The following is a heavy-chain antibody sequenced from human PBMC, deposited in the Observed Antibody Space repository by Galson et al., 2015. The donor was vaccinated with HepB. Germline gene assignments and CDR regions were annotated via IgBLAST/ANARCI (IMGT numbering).Heavy chain of an antibody. CDR1: GFILSNHG. J-gene: IGHJ4*02. CDR3: ARHRLSASSGYCDL. Sequence: SLRLSCAASGFILSNHGMHWVRQAPGKGLEWVAIIYSDGSNRYYGDSVKGRFTISRDIPKNTLSLQMNSLGAEDTGVYYCARHRLSASSGYCDLWGQGTLVTVSS. CDR2: IYSDGSNR. V-gene: IGHV3-33*01. D-gene: IGHD6-19*01.